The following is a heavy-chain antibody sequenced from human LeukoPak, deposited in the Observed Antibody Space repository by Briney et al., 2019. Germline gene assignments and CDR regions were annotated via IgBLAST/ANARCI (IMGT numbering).Heavy chain of an antibody. J-gene: IGHJ4*02. D-gene: IGHD6-13*01. CDR3: ARASAAGAWPGYSSSGLDLDY. CDR2: IYSGGST. Sequence: GGSLRLSCAASGFTVSSNYMSWVRQAPGKGLEWVSVIYSGGSTYYADSVKGRFTISRDNSKNTLYLQMNSLRAEDTAVYYCARASAAGAWPGYSSSGLDLDYWGQGTLVTVSS. CDR1: GFTVSSNY. V-gene: IGHV3-66*01.